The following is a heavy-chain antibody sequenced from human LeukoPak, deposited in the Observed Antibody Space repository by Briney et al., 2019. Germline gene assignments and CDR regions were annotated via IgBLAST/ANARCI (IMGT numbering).Heavy chain of an antibody. D-gene: IGHD1-26*01. CDR3: AKDGPLVGPYYFDY. CDR1: GFTFTSYA. J-gene: IGHJ4*02. V-gene: IGHV3-23*01. CDR2: ISGSGVST. Sequence: GGSLRLSCAASGFTFTSYAMNWVRQAHGEGLERVSAISGSGVSTYYADSVKGRFTISRDNSKNMLYLQMNSLRAEDTAVYYCAKDGPLVGPYYFDYWGQGTLVTVSS.